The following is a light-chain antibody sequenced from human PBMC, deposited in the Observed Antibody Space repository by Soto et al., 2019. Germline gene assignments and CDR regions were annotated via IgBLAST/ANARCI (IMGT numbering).Light chain of an antibody. CDR3: QQYNNWPWT. CDR1: QSISDT. V-gene: IGKV3-15*01. Sequence: EIVLTQSPATLSLFPGERATLSCRASQSISDTLAWYQQKPGQAPRLLIHGASTRATGFPARFSGSGSGTDFTLTISSLQSEDFAVYYCQQYNNWPWTFGQGTKVDIK. CDR2: GAS. J-gene: IGKJ1*01.